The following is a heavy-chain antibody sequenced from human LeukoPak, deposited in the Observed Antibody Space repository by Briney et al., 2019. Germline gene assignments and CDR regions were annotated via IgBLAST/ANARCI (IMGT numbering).Heavy chain of an antibody. CDR1: GFTFSSYA. CDR2: ISYDGSNK. Sequence: PGGSLRLSCAASGFTFSSYAMHWVRQAPGKGLEWVAVISYDGSNKYYADSVKGRFTISRDNSKNTLYLQMNSLRAEDTAVYYCARDHEAYSSSWYGAFDIWGQGTMVTVSS. D-gene: IGHD6-13*01. J-gene: IGHJ3*02. CDR3: ARDHEAYSSSWYGAFDI. V-gene: IGHV3-30-3*01.